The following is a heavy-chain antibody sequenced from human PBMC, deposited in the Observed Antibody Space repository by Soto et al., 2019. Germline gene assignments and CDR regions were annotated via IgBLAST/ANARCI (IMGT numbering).Heavy chain of an antibody. CDR2: IISSSSTI. CDR3: ARDQASVGYCSGGSCYGFDY. Sequence: PGGSLRLSCAASGFTFSSYSMNWVRQAPGKGLEWVSYIISSSSTIYYADSVKGRFTISRDNAKNSLYLQMNSLRDEDTAVYYCARDQASVGYCSGGSCYGFDYWGQGTLVTVSS. CDR1: GFTFSSYS. V-gene: IGHV3-48*02. J-gene: IGHJ4*02. D-gene: IGHD2-15*01.